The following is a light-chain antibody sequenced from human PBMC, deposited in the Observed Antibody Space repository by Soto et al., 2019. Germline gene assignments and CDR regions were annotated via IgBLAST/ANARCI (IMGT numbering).Light chain of an antibody. CDR3: QQSYSTPYT. CDR1: QSISSY. Sequence: DIQMTQSPSSLSASVGERVTITCRASQSISSYLNWYQQKPGKAPKLLIYAASRLQSGVPSRFSGSGSGTDFTLTISSLQPEDFATYYCQQSYSTPYTFGQGTKLEIK. V-gene: IGKV1-39*01. CDR2: AAS. J-gene: IGKJ2*01.